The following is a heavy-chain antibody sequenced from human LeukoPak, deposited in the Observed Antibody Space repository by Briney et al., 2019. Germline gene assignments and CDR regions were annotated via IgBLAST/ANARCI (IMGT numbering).Heavy chain of an antibody. CDR2: IGTTGDT. J-gene: IGHJ4*02. CDR3: AKQLGYCSDGSCYFPY. CDR1: GFTFSSYD. Sequence: GGSLRLSCAASGFTFSSYDMHWVRQATGKGLEWVSAIGTTGDTFYPGSVKGRFTISRENAKNSLYLQMNSLRAEDTAVYYCAKQLGYCSDGSCYFPYWGQGTLVTVSS. D-gene: IGHD2-15*01. V-gene: IGHV3-13*01.